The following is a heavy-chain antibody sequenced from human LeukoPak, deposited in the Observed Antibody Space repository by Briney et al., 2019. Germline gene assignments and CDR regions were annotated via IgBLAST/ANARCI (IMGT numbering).Heavy chain of an antibody. V-gene: IGHV1-69*01. CDR1: GGTFSSYA. J-gene: IGHJ5*02. Sequence: SVKVSCKASGGTFSSYAISWVRQAPGQGLEWMGGIIPIFGTANYAQKFQGGVTITADESTSTAYMELSSLRSEDTAVYYCARLSGYCSGGSCYSDNWFDPWGQGTLVTVSS. CDR2: IIPIFGTA. D-gene: IGHD2-15*01. CDR3: ARLSGYCSGGSCYSDNWFDP.